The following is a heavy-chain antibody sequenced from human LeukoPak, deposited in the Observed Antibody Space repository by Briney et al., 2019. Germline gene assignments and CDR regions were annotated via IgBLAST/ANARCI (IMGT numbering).Heavy chain of an antibody. D-gene: IGHD4-23*01. CDR3: AKDPTAGWGYGGNRHYFDY. CDR2: ISGGGGSK. J-gene: IGHJ4*02. CDR1: VFTYTSYS. Sequence: PGGSLRLSRAASVFTYTSYSMNWVRQAPGKGLEWVSTISGGGGSKYYADSVKGRYTISRDNSKNTPYLQMNSLRAEDTAVYYCAKDPTAGWGYGGNRHYFDYWGQGTLVTVSS. V-gene: IGHV3-23*01.